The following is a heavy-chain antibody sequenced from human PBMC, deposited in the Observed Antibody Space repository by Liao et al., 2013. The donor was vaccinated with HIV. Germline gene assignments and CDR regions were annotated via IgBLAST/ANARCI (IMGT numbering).Heavy chain of an antibody. D-gene: IGHD4-17*01. CDR3: ARARLGSVPTYYYYYMDV. V-gene: IGHV4-39*07. J-gene: IGHJ6*03. CDR1: GGSISGKTYH. CDR2: VYYSGST. Sequence: QLQLQESGPGLVKPSETLSLACTVSGGSISGKTYHWGWIRQPPGQGLEWIGSVYYSGSTYYNSSLRSRVTISVDTSKNQFFLKLSSVTAADTAVYYCARARLGSVPTYYYYYMDVWGKGTTVTVSS.